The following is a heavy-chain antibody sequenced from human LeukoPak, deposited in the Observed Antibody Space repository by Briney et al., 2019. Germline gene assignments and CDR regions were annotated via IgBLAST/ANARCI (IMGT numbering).Heavy chain of an antibody. CDR3: ARREGLVWSAENWMDP. J-gene: IGHJ5*02. V-gene: IGHV4-4*02. D-gene: IGHD2-21*01. CDR1: GGSITSSNW. Sequence: SETLSLTCAVFGGSITSSNWWSWVRQPPGKGLEWIGEVYHNGATAYNPSLTRRATISVDTSKNQFSLRLTSVTAADTAVYYCARREGLVWSAENWMDPWGQGTLVTVSS. CDR2: VYHNGAT.